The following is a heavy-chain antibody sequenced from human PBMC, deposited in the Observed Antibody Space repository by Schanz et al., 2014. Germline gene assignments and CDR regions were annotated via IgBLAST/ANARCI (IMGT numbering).Heavy chain of an antibody. CDR3: AKYRGYYRVSGSYRELEY. CDR1: GFTFSSHW. Sequence: EVQLVQSGGGLVQPGGSLRLSCAASGFTFSSHWMHWVRQDPGKGLVWVARINSVGSNTDYADSVTGRFTISRDNAKNTLYLQMKSLRAEDTAVYYCAKYRGYYRVSGSYRELEYWGQGTLVTVSS. CDR2: INSVGSNT. V-gene: IGHV3-74*01. J-gene: IGHJ4*02. D-gene: IGHD3-10*01.